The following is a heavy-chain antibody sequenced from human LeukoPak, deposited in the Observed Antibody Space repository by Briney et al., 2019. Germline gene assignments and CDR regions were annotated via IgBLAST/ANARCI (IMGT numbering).Heavy chain of an antibody. Sequence: GGSLRLSCAASGFTFSSYGMSWVRQAPGKGLEWVSAISGSGGSTYYADSVKDRFTISRDNSKNTLYLQMNSLRAEDTAVYYCAPIYSGSYSGDYWGQGTLVTVSS. CDR3: APIYSGSYSGDY. V-gene: IGHV3-23*01. J-gene: IGHJ4*02. D-gene: IGHD1-26*01. CDR1: GFTFSSYG. CDR2: ISGSGGST.